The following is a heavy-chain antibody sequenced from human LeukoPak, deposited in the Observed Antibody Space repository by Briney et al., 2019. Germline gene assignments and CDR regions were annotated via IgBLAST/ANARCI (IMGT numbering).Heavy chain of an antibody. J-gene: IGHJ4*02. CDR2: ISGSGGST. Sequence: GGSLRLSCAASGFTFSSYAMSWVRQAPGKELEWVSAISGSGGSTYYADSVKGRFTISRDNSKNTLYLQMNSLRAEDTAVYYCAKDQAYSDTAMVTHYWGQGTLVTVSS. D-gene: IGHD5-18*01. CDR3: AKDQAYSDTAMVTHY. V-gene: IGHV3-23*01. CDR1: GFTFSSYA.